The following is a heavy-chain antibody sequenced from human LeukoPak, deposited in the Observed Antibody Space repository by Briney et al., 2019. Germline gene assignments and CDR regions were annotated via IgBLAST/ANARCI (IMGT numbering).Heavy chain of an antibody. CDR2: IYYSGST. CDR1: GGSISSSSYY. D-gene: IGHD6-13*01. CDR3: ARIDSSSLDY. J-gene: IGHJ4*02. V-gene: IGHV4-39*01. Sequence: PSETLSLTCTVSGGSISSSSYYWGWIRQLPGKGLEWIGSIYYSGSTYYNPSLKSRVTISVDTSKNQFSLKLSSVTAADTAVYYCARIDSSSLDYWGQGTLVTVSS.